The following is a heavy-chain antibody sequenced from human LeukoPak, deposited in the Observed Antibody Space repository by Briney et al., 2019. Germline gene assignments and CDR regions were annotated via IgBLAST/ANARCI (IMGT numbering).Heavy chain of an antibody. D-gene: IGHD2-2*01. J-gene: IGHJ4*02. V-gene: IGHV4-4*02. CDR2: IYHSGSF. CDR1: GFTFSNAW. Sequence: GSLRLSCAASGFTFSNAWMSWVRQAPGKGLEWIGNIYHSGSFYSNPSLKSRLTISVDTSKNQFSLKLSSVTAADTAVYYCARVTTSSAMEDYFDYWGQGTLVTVSS. CDR3: ARVTTSSAMEDYFDY.